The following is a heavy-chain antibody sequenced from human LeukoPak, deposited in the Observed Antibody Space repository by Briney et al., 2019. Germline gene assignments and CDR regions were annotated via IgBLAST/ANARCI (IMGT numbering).Heavy chain of an antibody. V-gene: IGHV1-69*13. CDR3: ARDSDIVVVPAAFYYYYYGMDV. CDR2: IIPIFGTA. Sequence: GASVKVSCKASGGTFSSYAISWVRQAPGQGLEWMGGIIPIFGTANYAQKFQGRVTITADVSTSTAYMELSSLRSEDTAVYYCARDSDIVVVPAAFYYYYYGMDVWGQGTTVTVSS. D-gene: IGHD2-2*01. J-gene: IGHJ6*02. CDR1: GGTFSSYA.